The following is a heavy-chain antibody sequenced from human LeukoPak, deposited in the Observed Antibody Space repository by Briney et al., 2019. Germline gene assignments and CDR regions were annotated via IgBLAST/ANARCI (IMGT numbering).Heavy chain of an antibody. CDR3: ARGRPTTSIAAAGVNWFDP. J-gene: IGHJ5*02. CDR2: IIPIFGTA. Sequence: EASVKVSCKASGGTFSSYAISWVRQAPGQGLEWMGGIIPIFGTANYAQKFQGRVTITADKSTSTAYMELGSLRSEDTAVYYCARGRPTTSIAAAGVNWFDPWGQGTLVTVSS. CDR1: GGTFSSYA. V-gene: IGHV1-69*06. D-gene: IGHD6-13*01.